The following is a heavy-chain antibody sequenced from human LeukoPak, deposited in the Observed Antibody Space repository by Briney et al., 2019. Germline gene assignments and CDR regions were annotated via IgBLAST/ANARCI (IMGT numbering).Heavy chain of an antibody. CDR2: INHSGST. J-gene: IGHJ6*03. V-gene: IGHV4-34*01. CDR3: ARGARPTRYYYMDV. CDR1: GGSFSGYY. Sequence: SETLSLTCAVYGGSFSGYYWSWIRQPPGKGLEWIGEINHSGSTNYNPSLKSRVTISVDTSKNQFSLKLSSVTAADTAVYYCARGARPTRYYYMDVWGKGTTVTVSS.